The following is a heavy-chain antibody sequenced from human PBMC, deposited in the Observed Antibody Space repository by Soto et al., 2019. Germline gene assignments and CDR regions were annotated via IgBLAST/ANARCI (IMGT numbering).Heavy chain of an antibody. Sequence: EVQVLESGGGLVQPGGSRRLSCAATGFTFSDFAMSWVRQAPGKGLEWVSRIYGGGNGPHYADSVKGRVTISRDNSKNTLYLQMNSLRAEDTAVYYCAKMEGMDPWAYSFDYWGQGTLVTVFS. D-gene: IGHD2-2*03. V-gene: IGHV3-23*01. J-gene: IGHJ4*02. CDR1: GFTFSDFA. CDR2: IYGGGNGP. CDR3: AKMEGMDPWAYSFDY.